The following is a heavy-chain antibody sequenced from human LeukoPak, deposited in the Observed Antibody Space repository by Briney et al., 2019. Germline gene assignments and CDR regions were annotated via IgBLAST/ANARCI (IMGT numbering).Heavy chain of an antibody. V-gene: IGHV1-69*01. CDR3: ARDIFESSSG. D-gene: IGHD6-19*01. Sequence: SPVKASCKASGGTFSSYAISWVRQAPGQGLEWMGGIIPIFGTANYAQKFQGRVTITADESASAAYMERSSLRSEVTAMYYCARDIFESSSGWGQGTLVGVSS. J-gene: IGHJ4*02. CDR2: IIPIFGTA. CDR1: GGTFSSYA.